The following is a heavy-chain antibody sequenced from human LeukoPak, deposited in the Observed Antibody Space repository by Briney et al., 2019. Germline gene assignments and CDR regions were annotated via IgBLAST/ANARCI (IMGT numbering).Heavy chain of an antibody. Sequence: GSLRLSCAASGFTFSSYGMSWVRQAPGKGLEWVSGISGSGLSTYYADSMKGRFTISRDNSKNTLYLQMNSLRAEDTAVYYCAFPRAGDYGAPFDYWGQGTLVTVSS. CDR3: AFPRAGDYGAPFDY. D-gene: IGHD4/OR15-4a*01. CDR1: GFTFSSYG. CDR2: ISGSGLST. J-gene: IGHJ4*02. V-gene: IGHV3-23*01.